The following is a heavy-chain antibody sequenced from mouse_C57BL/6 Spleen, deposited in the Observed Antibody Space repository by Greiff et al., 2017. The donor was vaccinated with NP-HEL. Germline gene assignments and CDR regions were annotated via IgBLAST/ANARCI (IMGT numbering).Heavy chain of an antibody. CDR1: GYTFTSYW. CDR3: ARTNYDYDY. Sequence: QVQLQQPGAELVRPGSSVKLSCKASGYTFTSYWMHWVKQRPIQGLEWIGNIDPSDSDTHYNQKFKDKATLTVDKSSSTAYMQLSSLTSEDSAGYYCARTNYDYDYWGQGTTLTVSS. CDR2: IDPSDSDT. J-gene: IGHJ2*01. D-gene: IGHD2-4*01. V-gene: IGHV1-52*01.